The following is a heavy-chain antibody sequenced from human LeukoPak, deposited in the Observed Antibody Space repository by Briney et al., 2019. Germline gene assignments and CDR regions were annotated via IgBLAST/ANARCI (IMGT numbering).Heavy chain of an antibody. CDR2: IYSDNT. CDR3: ARRAGAYSHPYDY. Sequence: GGSLRLSCTVSGFTVSSNSMSWVRQAPGKGLEWVSFIYSDNTHYSDSVKGRFAISRDNSKNTLYLQMNSLRAEDTAVYYCARRAGAYSHPYDYWGQGTLVTVSS. V-gene: IGHV3-53*01. J-gene: IGHJ4*02. CDR1: GFTVSSNS. D-gene: IGHD4/OR15-4a*01.